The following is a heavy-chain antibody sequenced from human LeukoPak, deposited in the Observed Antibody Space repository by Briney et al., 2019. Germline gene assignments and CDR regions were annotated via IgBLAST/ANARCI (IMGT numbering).Heavy chain of an antibody. J-gene: IGHJ4*02. CDR3: ARRSDRSDY. CDR1: GGSISIYY. V-gene: IGHV4-59*01. Sequence: PSETLSLTCTVSGGSISIYYWSWIRQPPGKGLEWIGYIYYSGSTNYNPSPKSGVTISVDTSKNQFSLKLSSVTAADTAVYYCARRSDRSDYWGQGTLVTVSS. CDR2: IYYSGST.